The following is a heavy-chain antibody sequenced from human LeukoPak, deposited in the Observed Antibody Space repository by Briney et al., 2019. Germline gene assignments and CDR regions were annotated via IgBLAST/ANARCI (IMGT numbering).Heavy chain of an antibody. CDR3: ARDNSDWNYLDY. D-gene: IGHD1-1*01. CDR1: GFAFSTSP. V-gene: IGHV3-30*04. Sequence: GRSLRLSCAASGFAFSTSPMHWVRQAPGKGLEWVAVISYDGSNKFYADSVRGRFTISRDNSKNTVYLQMDSLRTEDTAVYYCARDNSDWNYLDYWGQGTLVIVSS. CDR2: ISYDGSNK. J-gene: IGHJ4*02.